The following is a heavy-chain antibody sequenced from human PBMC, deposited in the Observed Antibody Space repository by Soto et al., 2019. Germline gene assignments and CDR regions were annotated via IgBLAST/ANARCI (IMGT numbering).Heavy chain of an antibody. D-gene: IGHD6-19*01. CDR2: TYYRSKWYY. CDR1: GDSVSSNSAG. V-gene: IGHV6-1*01. CDR3: ARASIAVAGNVADY. Sequence: SQTLSLTCAITGDSVSSNSAGWSWVRQSPSRGLEWLGRTYYRSKWYYEYAVSVRGRITINPDTSKNQYSLQLNSVTPEDTAVYYCARASIAVAGNVADYSGPGTLLTVST. J-gene: IGHJ4*02.